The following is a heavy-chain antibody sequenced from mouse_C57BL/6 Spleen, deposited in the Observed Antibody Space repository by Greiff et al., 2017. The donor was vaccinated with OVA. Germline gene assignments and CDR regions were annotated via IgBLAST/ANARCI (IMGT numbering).Heavy chain of an antibody. D-gene: IGHD2-4*01. CDR3: SAPYDYDRYFDV. CDR1: GYTFTDYE. Sequence: QVHVKQSGAELVRPGASVTLSCKASGYTFTDYEMHWVKQTPVHGLEWIGAIDPETGGTAYNQKFKGKAILTADKSSSTAYMELRSLTSEDSAVYYCSAPYDYDRYFDVWGTGTTVTVSS. CDR2: IDPETGGT. V-gene: IGHV1-15*01. J-gene: IGHJ1*03.